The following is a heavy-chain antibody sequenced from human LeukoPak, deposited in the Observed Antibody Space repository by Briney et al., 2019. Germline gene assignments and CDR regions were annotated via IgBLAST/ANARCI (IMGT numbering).Heavy chain of an antibody. CDR1: RFTFSSYY. V-gene: IGHV3-7*01. J-gene: IGHJ4*02. CDR3: VVRYFDWLLGEVDY. Sequence: PGGSLRLSCAASRFTFSSYYMNWVRQAPGKGLEWVANIKQDGSEKYYVDSVKGRFTISRDNAKNSLYLQMNSLRAEDTAVYYCVVRYFDWLLGEVDYWGQGTLVTVSS. CDR2: IKQDGSEK. D-gene: IGHD3-9*01.